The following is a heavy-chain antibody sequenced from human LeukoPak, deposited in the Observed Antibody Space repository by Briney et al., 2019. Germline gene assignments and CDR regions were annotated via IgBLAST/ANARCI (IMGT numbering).Heavy chain of an antibody. CDR2: ISAYNGDT. J-gene: IGHJ4*02. CDR3: ARDLRAFRDGYKNSNYYLAY. V-gene: IGHV1-18*01. D-gene: IGHD5-24*01. Sequence: ASVKVSCKASGYTFTTYGLSWVRQAPGQGLEWMGWISAYNGDTNYAQKLQGRVTMTTDTSTRTAYMELRSLRSDDTAVYYCARDLRAFRDGYKNSNYYLAYWGQGTLVTVSS. CDR1: GYTFTTYG.